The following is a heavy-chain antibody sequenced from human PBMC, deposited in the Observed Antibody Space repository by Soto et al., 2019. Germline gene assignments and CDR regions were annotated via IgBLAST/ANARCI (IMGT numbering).Heavy chain of an antibody. CDR1: GGTFSSYA. CDR2: IIPIFGTA. D-gene: IGHD6-19*01. V-gene: IGHV1-69*13. J-gene: IGHJ4*02. CDR3: AFMLRPHYSSGTYYFDY. Sequence: ASVKVSCKASGGTFSSYAISWVRQAPGQGLEWMGGIIPIFGTANYAQKFQGRVTITADESTSTAYMELSSLRSEDTAVYYCAFMLRPHYSSGTYYFDYWGQGTLVTVSS.